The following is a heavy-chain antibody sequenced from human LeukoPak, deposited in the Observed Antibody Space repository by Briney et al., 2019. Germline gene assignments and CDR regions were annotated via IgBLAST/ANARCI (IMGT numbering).Heavy chain of an antibody. CDR1: GGSISSYY. V-gene: IGHV4-59*12. J-gene: IGHJ4*02. CDR3: AREMATRTFDY. Sequence: MTSETLSLTCTVSGGSISSYYWSWIRQPPGKGLEWSGYIYYSGSTNYNPSLNSRVTISVDTSKNQFSLKLSSVTAADTAVYYCAREMATRTFDYWGQGTLVTVSS. D-gene: IGHD5-24*01. CDR2: IYYSGST.